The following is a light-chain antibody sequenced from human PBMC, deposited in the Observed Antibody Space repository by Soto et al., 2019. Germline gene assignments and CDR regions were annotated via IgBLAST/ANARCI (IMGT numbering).Light chain of an antibody. Sequence: QSVLTQPPSVSGAPGQKVTISCTRSSSNIGAAYDVHWYQHLPGTAPKLLIYGNNNRPSGVPDRFSGSKSGTSASLAITGLQAEDEADYYCQSYDSSLCGWVFGGGTKVTVL. V-gene: IGLV1-40*01. J-gene: IGLJ3*02. CDR1: SSNIGAAYD. CDR3: QSYDSSLCGWV. CDR2: GNN.